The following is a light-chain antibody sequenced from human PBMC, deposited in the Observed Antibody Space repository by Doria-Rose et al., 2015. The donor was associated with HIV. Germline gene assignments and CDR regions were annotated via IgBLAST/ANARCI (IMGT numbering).Light chain of an antibody. J-gene: IGLJ2*01. CDR2: EVN. CDR1: STDIGGYNF. V-gene: IGLV2-14*01. CDR3: LSYTRSNTLL. Sequence: QSVLIQPASVSGSPGQSITISCTGASTDIGGYNFVSWYQQRTGKAPKLMIYEVNNRPSGVSDRFSGSKSANTASLTIAGLQAEDEADYYCLSYTRSNTLLFGGGTKLTVL.